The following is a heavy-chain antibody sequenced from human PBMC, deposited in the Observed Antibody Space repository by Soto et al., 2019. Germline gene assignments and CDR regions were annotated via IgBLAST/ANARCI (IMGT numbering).Heavy chain of an antibody. CDR2: ISAYNGNT. Sequence: ASVKVSCKASGYTFTSYGISWVRQAPGQGLEWMGWISAYNGNTNYAQKLQGRVTMTTDTSMSTAYMELRSLRSDDTAVYYCARVLWVDIDYYGMDVWGQGTTVTVSS. V-gene: IGHV1-18*01. J-gene: IGHJ6*02. CDR3: ARVLWVDIDYYGMDV. CDR1: GYTFTSYG. D-gene: IGHD5-12*01.